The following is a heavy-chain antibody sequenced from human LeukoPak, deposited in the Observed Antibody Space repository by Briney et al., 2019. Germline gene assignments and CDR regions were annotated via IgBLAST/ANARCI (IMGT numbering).Heavy chain of an antibody. CDR1: GGSFSGYY. D-gene: IGHD6-19*01. Sequence: SETLSLTCAVYGGSFSGYYWSWIRQPPGKGLEWIGEINHSGSTNYNPSLKSRVTISVDTSKNQFSLKLSSVTAADTAVYYCAPYSSGWSYFDYWGQGTLVTVSS. CDR3: APYSSGWSYFDY. J-gene: IGHJ4*02. V-gene: IGHV4-34*01. CDR2: INHSGST.